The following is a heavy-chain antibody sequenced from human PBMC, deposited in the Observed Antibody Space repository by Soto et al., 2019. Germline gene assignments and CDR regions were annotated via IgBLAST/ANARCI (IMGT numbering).Heavy chain of an antibody. J-gene: IGHJ6*03. CDR1: GLTFSNYW. CDR3: ARGDCVGGTCYSLAGSFYYYMDV. CDR2: INSDGSVS. V-gene: IGHV3-74*02. D-gene: IGHD2-15*01. Sequence: EVQLVESGGGLVQPGGSLRLSCAASGLTFSNYWMYWVRQAPGKGLEWVSRINSDGSVSSYADSVKGRLTISRDNVKNTLYLQMDSLTAEDTAVYYCARGDCVGGTCYSLAGSFYYYMDVWGKGTTVTVFS.